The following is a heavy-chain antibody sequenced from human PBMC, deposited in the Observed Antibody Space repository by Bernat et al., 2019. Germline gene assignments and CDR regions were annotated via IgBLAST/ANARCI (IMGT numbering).Heavy chain of an antibody. CDR3: ARDFPTGYSGYDYYYYGMDV. CDR1: GFTFSSYS. D-gene: IGHD5-12*01. V-gene: IGHV3-21*05. J-gene: IGHJ6*02. CDR2: ISSSSSYI. Sequence: EVQLVESGGGLVKPGGSLRLSCAASGFTFSSYSMNWVRQAPGKGLEWVSYISSSSSYIYYADSVKGRFTISRDNAKNSLYLQMNSLRAEDTAVYYCARDFPTGYSGYDYYYYGMDVWGQGTTVTVSS.